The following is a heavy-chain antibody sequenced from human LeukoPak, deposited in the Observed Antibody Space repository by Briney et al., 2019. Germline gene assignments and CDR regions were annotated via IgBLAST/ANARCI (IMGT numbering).Heavy chain of an antibody. CDR1: GGSISSGSYY. CDR2: IYTSGST. Sequence: PSQTLSLTCTVSGGSISSGSYYWSWIRQPAGKGLEWIGRIYTSGSTNYNPSLKSRVTMSVDTSKNQFSLKLSSVTAADTAAYYCARGYYDTSGYWLSFFDFGGQGTLVTVSS. V-gene: IGHV4-61*02. J-gene: IGHJ4*02. D-gene: IGHD3-22*01. CDR3: ARGYYDTSGYWLSFFDF.